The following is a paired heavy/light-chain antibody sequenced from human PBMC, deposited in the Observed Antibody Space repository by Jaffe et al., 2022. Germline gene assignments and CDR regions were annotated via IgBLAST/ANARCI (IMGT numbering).Heavy chain of an antibody. D-gene: IGHD3-3*01. J-gene: IGHJ5*02. CDR3: ARDSNRPFYDFWSGYSNNWFDP. V-gene: IGHV3-11*01. CDR1: GFTFSDYY. CDR2: ISSSGSTI. Sequence: QVQLVESGGGLVKPGGSLRLSCAASGFTFSDYYMSWIRQAPGKGLEWVSYISSSGSTIYYADSVKGRFTISRDNAKNSLYLQMNSLRAEDTAVYYCARDSNRPFYDFWSGYSNNWFDPWGQGTLVTVSS.
Light chain of an antibody. CDR2: AAS. CDR3: QQANSFPPIT. CDR1: QGISSW. J-gene: IGKJ5*01. V-gene: IGKV1D-12*01. Sequence: DIQMTQSPSSVSASVGDRVTITCRASQGISSWLAWYQQKPGKAPKLLIYAASSLQSGVPSRFSGSGSGTDFTLTISSLQPEDFATYYCQQANSFPPITFGQGTRLEIK.